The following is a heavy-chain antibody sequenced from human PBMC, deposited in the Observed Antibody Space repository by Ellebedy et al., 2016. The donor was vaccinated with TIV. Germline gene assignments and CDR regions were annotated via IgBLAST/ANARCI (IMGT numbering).Heavy chain of an antibody. CDR2: INPNSGGT. CDR1: GYTFTGYY. V-gene: IGHV1-2*02. J-gene: IGHJ6*02. Sequence: ASVTVSCXASGYTFTGYYMHWVRQAPGQGLEWMGWINPNSGGTNYAQKFQGRVTMTRDTSISTAYMELSRLRSDDTAVYYCASPSSAITYGMDVWGQGTTVTVSS. D-gene: IGHD2-2*01. CDR3: ASPSSAITYGMDV.